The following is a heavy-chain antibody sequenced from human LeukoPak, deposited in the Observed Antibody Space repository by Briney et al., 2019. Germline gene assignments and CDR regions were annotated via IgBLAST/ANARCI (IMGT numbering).Heavy chain of an antibody. CDR2: IYPGDSNT. D-gene: IGHD3-22*01. CDR1: GYTFPNYW. Sequence: GESLKISCKGSGYTFPNYWIGWVRQMPGKGLEWMGIIYPGDSNTRYSPSFQGQVTISADKSISTAYLQWSSLKASDTAMYYCVRNYCDESGYNAFDIWGQGTMVTVSS. CDR3: VRNYCDESGYNAFDI. V-gene: IGHV5-51*01. J-gene: IGHJ3*02.